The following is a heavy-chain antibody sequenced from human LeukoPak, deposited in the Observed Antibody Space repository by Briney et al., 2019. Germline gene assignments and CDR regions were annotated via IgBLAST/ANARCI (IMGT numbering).Heavy chain of an antibody. V-gene: IGHV4-34*01. CDR1: RFTFSSYA. CDR2: INHSGST. CDR3: ARALGYCSSTSCYDAFDI. D-gene: IGHD2-2*01. Sequence: KTGGSLRLSCAASRFTFSSYAMSWVRQPPGKGLEWIGEINHSGSTNYNPSLKSRVTISVDTSKNQFSLKLSSVTAADTAVYYCARALGYCSSTSCYDAFDIWGQGQWSPSLQ. J-gene: IGHJ3*02.